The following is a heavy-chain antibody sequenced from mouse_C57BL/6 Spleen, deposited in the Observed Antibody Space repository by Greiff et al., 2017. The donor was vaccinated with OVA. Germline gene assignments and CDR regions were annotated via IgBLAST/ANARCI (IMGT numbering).Heavy chain of an antibody. D-gene: IGHD1-1*01. CDR1: GYTFTEYT. CDR3: ARHVPYYYGSSPGAMDY. V-gene: IGHV1-62-2*01. CDR2: FYPGSGSI. Sequence: VQVVESGAELVKPGASVKLSCKASGYTFTEYTIHWVKQRSGQGLEWIGWFYPGSGSIKYNEKFKDKATLTADKSSSTVYMELSRLTSEDSAVYFCARHVPYYYGSSPGAMDYWGQGTSVTVSS. J-gene: IGHJ4*01.